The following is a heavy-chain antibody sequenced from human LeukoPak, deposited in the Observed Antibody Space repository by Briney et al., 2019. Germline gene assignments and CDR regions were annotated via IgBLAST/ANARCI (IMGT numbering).Heavy chain of an antibody. CDR1: GYTFTSYG. Sequence: ASVKVSCKASGYTFTSYGISWVRQAPGQGREWRGYMNPNSGNTGYAQKFQSRVTMTRNTSISTAYMELSRLRSEDTAVYYCARGPNKSDGGNSGSAWFDPWGQGTLVTVSS. D-gene: IGHD4-23*01. J-gene: IGHJ5*02. V-gene: IGHV1-8*02. CDR3: ARGPNKSDGGNSGSAWFDP. CDR2: MNPNSGNT.